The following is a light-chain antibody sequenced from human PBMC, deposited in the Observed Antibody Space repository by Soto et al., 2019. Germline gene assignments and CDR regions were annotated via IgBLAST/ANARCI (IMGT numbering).Light chain of an antibody. CDR2: AAS. Sequence: IQLTQSPSSLSASVGDRVTITCRASQGIRNDLGWYQQKPGKAPKLLIYAASTLATGVPSRFSGSGSGTHFTLAISSLQPEDTAVYFCQHYDNFPFTFGGGTKV. J-gene: IGKJ4*01. CDR1: QGIRND. V-gene: IGKV1-33*01. CDR3: QHYDNFPFT.